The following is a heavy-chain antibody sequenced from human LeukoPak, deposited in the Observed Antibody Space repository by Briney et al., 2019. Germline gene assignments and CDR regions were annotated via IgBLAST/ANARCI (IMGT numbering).Heavy chain of an antibody. Sequence: GGSLRLSCAASGFTFSSYWMSWVRQAPGKGLEWVANIKQDGSEKYYVDSVKGRFTISRDNAKNSLYLQMNSLRAEDTVVYYCAKDLVRYYDSSGYLGVFDYWGQGTLVTVSS. CDR2: IKQDGSEK. V-gene: IGHV3-7*03. J-gene: IGHJ4*02. D-gene: IGHD3-22*01. CDR3: AKDLVRYYDSSGYLGVFDY. CDR1: GFTFSSYW.